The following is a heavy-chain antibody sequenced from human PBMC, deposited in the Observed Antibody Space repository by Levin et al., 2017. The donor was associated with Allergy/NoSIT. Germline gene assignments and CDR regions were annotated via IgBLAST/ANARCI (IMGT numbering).Heavy chain of an antibody. CDR1: GFTFSRYW. Sequence: GGSLRLSCAASGFTFSRYWMHWVRQAPGKGLVWVSRINSDGSSTTYADSVKGRFTTSRDNAKNTLYLQMNSLRAEDTAVYFCARAGYSYDISGYPEYYWGHGTLVTVSS. D-gene: IGHD3-22*01. CDR2: INSDGSST. CDR3: ARAGYSYDISGYPEYY. J-gene: IGHJ4*01. V-gene: IGHV3-74*01.